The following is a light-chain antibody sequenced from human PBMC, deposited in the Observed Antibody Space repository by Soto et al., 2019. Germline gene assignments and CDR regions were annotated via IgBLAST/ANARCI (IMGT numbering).Light chain of an antibody. CDR1: SSDVGRYDY. CDR3: CSYAGIYSYV. CDR2: DVT. V-gene: IGLV2-11*01. J-gene: IGLJ1*01. Sequence: QPVLTQPRSVSGSPGQSVTIACTGTSSDVGRYDYVSWYQQHPGEAPKLVVYDVTKRPSGVPDRFSGSKSGNTASLTISGLQAEDEADYYCCSYAGIYSYVFGTGTKVTVL.